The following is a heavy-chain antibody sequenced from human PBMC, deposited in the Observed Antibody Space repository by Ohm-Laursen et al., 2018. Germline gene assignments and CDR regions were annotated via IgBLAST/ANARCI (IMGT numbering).Heavy chain of an antibody. V-gene: IGHV3-33*01. CDR3: ARSFTGAAAGTNFDY. D-gene: IGHD6-13*01. Sequence: SLRLSCSATGFTFSSYGMHWVRQAPGKGLEWVVVIWYDGSDKYYADSVKGRFTISRDNSKNTLYLQMNSLRAEDTAVYYCARSFTGAAAGTNFDYWGQGTLVTVSS. CDR2: IWYDGSDK. CDR1: GFTFSSYG. J-gene: IGHJ4*02.